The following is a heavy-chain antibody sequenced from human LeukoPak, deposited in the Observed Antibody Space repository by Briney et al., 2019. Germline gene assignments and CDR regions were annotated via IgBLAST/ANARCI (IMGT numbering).Heavy chain of an antibody. J-gene: IGHJ4*02. D-gene: IGHD3-22*01. CDR1: GFTFSSYW. CDR2: IKTDGSEK. CDR3: AKGSYYDSSGSFYFDY. V-gene: IGHV3-7*03. Sequence: GGSLRLSCEASGFTFSSYWMSWVRQAPGKGLEWVANIKTDGSEKYYVDSVKGRFTISRDNAKNSLYLQMSSLRAEDTAVYYCAKGSYYDSSGSFYFDYWGQGTLVTVSS.